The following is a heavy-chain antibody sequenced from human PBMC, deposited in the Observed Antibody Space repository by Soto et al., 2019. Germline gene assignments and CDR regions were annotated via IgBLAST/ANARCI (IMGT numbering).Heavy chain of an antibody. Sequence: SVKVSCKASGGTFSSYAISWVRQAPGQGLEWMGGIIPIFGTANYAQKFQGRVTITADESTSTAYMELSSLRSEDTAVYYCARENWSMDYDFWSGYYYGMDVWGQGTTVTVSS. J-gene: IGHJ6*02. CDR3: ARENWSMDYDFWSGYYYGMDV. CDR2: IIPIFGTA. D-gene: IGHD3-3*01. V-gene: IGHV1-69*13. CDR1: GGTFSSYA.